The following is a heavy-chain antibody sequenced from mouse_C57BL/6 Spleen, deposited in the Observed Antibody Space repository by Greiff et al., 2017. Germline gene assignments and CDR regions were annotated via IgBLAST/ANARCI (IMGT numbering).Heavy chain of an antibody. V-gene: IGHV1-62-2*01. Sequence: VQLQESGAELVKPGASVKLSCKASGYTFTEYTIHWVKQRSGQGLEWIGWFYPGSGSIKYNEKFKDKATLTADKSSSTVYMELSRLTSEDSAVYFCARHEEGAYYGNYAMDYWGPGTSVTVSS. CDR1: GYTFTEYT. CDR2: FYPGSGSI. CDR3: ARHEEGAYYGNYAMDY. J-gene: IGHJ4*01. D-gene: IGHD2-10*01.